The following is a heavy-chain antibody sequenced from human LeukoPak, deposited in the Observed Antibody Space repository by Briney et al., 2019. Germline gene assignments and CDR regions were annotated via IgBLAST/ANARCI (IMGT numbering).Heavy chain of an antibody. V-gene: IGHV3-30*03. CDR3: ARRSLYCSSTSCYFVY. CDR2: ISYDGSNK. CDR1: GFTFSSYG. J-gene: IGHJ4*02. D-gene: IGHD2-2*01. Sequence: GGSLRLSCAASGFTFSSYGMHWVRQAPGKGLEWVAVISYDGSNKYYADSVKGRFTISRDNSKNTLYLQMNSLRAEDTAVYYCARRSLYCSSTSCYFVYWGQGTLVTVSS.